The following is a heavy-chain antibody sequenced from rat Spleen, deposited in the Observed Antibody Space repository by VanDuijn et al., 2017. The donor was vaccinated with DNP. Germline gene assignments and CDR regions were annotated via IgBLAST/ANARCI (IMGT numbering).Heavy chain of an antibody. D-gene: IGHD1-9*01. V-gene: IGHV5-25*01. J-gene: IGHJ1*01. Sequence: EVQLVESGGGLVQPGRSLKLSCAASGFTFSGNYMAWVRQAPTKGLEWVASISPSGGNTYYRDSVKGRFSVSRDNAESILYLQMDSLGSEDTASYYCARLDTYYGYSYYWFFDFWGPGTMVTVSS. CDR1: GFTFSGNY. CDR2: ISPSGGNT. CDR3: ARLDTYYGYSYYWFFDF.